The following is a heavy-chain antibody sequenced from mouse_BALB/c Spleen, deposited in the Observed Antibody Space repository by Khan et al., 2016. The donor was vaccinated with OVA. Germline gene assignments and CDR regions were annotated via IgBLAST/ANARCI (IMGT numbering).Heavy chain of an antibody. CDR3: ARDGSRYNYAMDY. CDR1: GYSITSDYA. D-gene: IGHD2-3*01. V-gene: IGHV3-2*02. CDR2: ISYSGST. Sequence: EVQLVESGPGLVKPSQSLSLTCTVTGYSITSDYAWNWIRQFPGNKLEWMGYISYSGSTNYNPALKSRISITRDTSKNKSFLQLNTVTTEDTATYYCARDGSRYNYAMDYWGQGTSVTVSS. J-gene: IGHJ4*01.